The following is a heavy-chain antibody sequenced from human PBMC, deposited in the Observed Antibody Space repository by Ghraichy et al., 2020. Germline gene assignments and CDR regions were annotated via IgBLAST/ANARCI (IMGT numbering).Heavy chain of an antibody. J-gene: IGHJ6*03. CDR1: GFTFSSYW. Sequence: GGSLRLSCAASGFTFSSYWMHWVRQAPGKGLVWVSRINSDGSSTSYADSVKGRFTISRDNAKNTLYLQMNSLRAEDTAVYYCARVLYDFWSGPTRGYYYMDVWGKGTTVTVSS. D-gene: IGHD3-3*01. CDR2: INSDGSST. V-gene: IGHV3-74*01. CDR3: ARVLYDFWSGPTRGYYYMDV.